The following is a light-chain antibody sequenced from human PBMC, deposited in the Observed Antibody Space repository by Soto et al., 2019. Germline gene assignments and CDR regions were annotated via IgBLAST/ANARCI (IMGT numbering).Light chain of an antibody. V-gene: IGLV2-14*03. CDR2: DVS. J-gene: IGLJ2*01. Sequence: QSVLTQPASVSGSPGQSITISCTGSSSDIGGYNYVSWYQQHPGKAPKLLIYDVSYRPSGISDRFSGSKSVNTASLTISGLQPDDEADYYCSSYGASSTLFGGGTKLTVL. CDR1: SSDIGGYNY. CDR3: SSYGASSTL.